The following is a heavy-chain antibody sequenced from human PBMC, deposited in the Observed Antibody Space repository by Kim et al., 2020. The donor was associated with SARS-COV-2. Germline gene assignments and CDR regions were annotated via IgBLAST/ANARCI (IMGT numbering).Heavy chain of an antibody. J-gene: IGHJ4*02. V-gene: IGHV3-48*02. CDR3: ARGITMTHDY. Sequence: TIYYADSLKGRFTISRDNAKNSLYLQMSSLRDEDTAVYYCARGITMTHDYWGQGTLVTVSS. CDR2: TI. D-gene: IGHD3-22*01.